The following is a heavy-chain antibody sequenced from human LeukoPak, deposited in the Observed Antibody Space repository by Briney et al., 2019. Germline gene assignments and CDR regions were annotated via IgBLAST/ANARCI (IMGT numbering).Heavy chain of an antibody. V-gene: IGHV4-30-4*01. CDR1: GGSISSGDYY. CDR2: IYYSGST. J-gene: IGHJ4*02. CDR3: ARVPWYYDSSGYEDDY. Sequence: PSQTLSLTCTVSGGSISSGDYYWSWIRQPPWKGLEWIGYIYYSGSTYYNPSLKSRVTISVDTSKNQFSLKLSSVTAADTAVYYCARVPWYYDSSGYEDDYWGQGTLVTVSS. D-gene: IGHD3-22*01.